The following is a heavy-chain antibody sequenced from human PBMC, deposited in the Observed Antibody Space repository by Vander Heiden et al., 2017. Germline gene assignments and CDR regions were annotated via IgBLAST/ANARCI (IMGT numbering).Heavy chain of an antibody. Sequence: QVQLQESGPGLVKPSETLSLTCTIPGDSMTSYYWTWIRQSAGQGLEWIGRIYANGNANYNPSLKSRVTMSIDTSKNQFSLTLTSVTAADTALYFCARQIWGGWYGDVWGQGTTVTVSS. J-gene: IGHJ6*02. CDR2: IYANGNA. CDR3: ARQIWGGWYGDV. CDR1: GDSMTSYY. D-gene: IGHD6-19*01. V-gene: IGHV4-4*07.